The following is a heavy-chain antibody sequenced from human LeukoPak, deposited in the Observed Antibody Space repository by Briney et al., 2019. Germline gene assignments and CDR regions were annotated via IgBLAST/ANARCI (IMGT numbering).Heavy chain of an antibody. J-gene: IGHJ6*03. CDR1: GYTFTSYD. Sequence: ASLKVSCKASGYTFTSYDTNWVRQATGQGLEWMGWMNPNSGNTGYAQKFQGRVTMTRNTSISTAYMELSSLRSEDTAVYYCARGPDGGLRLGDRPYYYYYMDVWGKGTTVTVSS. CDR2: MNPNSGNT. V-gene: IGHV1-8*01. D-gene: IGHD3-16*01. CDR3: ARGPDGGLRLGDRPYYYYYMDV.